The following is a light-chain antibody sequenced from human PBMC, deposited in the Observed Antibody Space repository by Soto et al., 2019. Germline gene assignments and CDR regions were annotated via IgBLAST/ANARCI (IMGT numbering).Light chain of an antibody. CDR2: VAS. V-gene: IGKV1-39*01. CDR3: QQTFSPPYT. Sequence: DIPMTQSLSSLSASVGDRVTITCRASQSISNSLSWYQQKPGKAPNFLIYVASTLQSGVPSRFSGSGSGTDFTLTISSLQPEDVATYYCQQTFSPPYTFGQGTKLEIK. CDR1: QSISNS. J-gene: IGKJ2*01.